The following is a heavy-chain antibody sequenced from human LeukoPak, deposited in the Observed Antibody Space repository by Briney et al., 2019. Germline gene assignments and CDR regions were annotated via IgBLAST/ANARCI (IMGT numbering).Heavy chain of an antibody. V-gene: IGHV6-1*01. CDR1: GDTVSTNSAA. J-gene: IGHJ4*02. CDR3: ARGRIGTTRYFDY. D-gene: IGHD1-1*01. CDR2: TYYRSQWNN. Sequence: SQTLSLTCAVSGDTVSTNSAAWNWIRQSPSRGLEWLGRTYYRSQWNNEYALTVKSRMIVSPDTAKNQFFLQLNSVTPEDTAVYYCARGRIGTTRYFDYWGQGILVTVSS.